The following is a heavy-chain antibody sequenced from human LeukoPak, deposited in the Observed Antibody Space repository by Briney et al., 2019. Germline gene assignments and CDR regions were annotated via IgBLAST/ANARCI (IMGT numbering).Heavy chain of an antibody. CDR1: GYSFTSYW. D-gene: IGHD3-22*01. Sequence: GESLKISCKASGYSFTSYWIGWVRQMPGKGLEWMGIIYPGDPDTRYSPSFQGQVTISADKSISTAYLQWSSLKASDTAMYYCARLKDTYYYDSSGLGLDYWGQGTLVTVSS. V-gene: IGHV5-51*01. CDR2: IYPGDPDT. CDR3: ARLKDTYYYDSSGLGLDY. J-gene: IGHJ4*02.